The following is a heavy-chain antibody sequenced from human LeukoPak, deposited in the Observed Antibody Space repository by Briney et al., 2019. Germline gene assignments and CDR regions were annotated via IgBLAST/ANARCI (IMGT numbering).Heavy chain of an antibody. CDR1: GGSISSSSYY. D-gene: IGHD4/OR15-4a*01. Sequence: SKTLSLTCTVSGGSISSSSYYWGWIRQPPGKGLEWIGSIYYSGSTYYNPSLKSRVTISVDTSKNQFSLKLSSVTAADTAVYYCARHRTIGDYFDYWGQGTLVTVSS. V-gene: IGHV4-39*01. CDR2: IYYSGST. CDR3: ARHRTIGDYFDY. J-gene: IGHJ4*02.